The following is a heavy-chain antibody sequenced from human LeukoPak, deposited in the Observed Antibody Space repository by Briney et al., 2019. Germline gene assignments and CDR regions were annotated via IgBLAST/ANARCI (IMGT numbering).Heavy chain of an antibody. D-gene: IGHD3-22*01. Sequence: GGSLRLSCAASGFSFSSYSMNWVRQAPGKGLEWVSSISGSSSYIYYADSVKGRFTISRDNAKNSLYLQMNSLRAEDTAVYYCAREVDYYDSSGFDYWGQGTLVTVSS. V-gene: IGHV3-21*01. CDR1: GFSFSSYS. CDR2: ISGSSSYI. J-gene: IGHJ4*02. CDR3: AREVDYYDSSGFDY.